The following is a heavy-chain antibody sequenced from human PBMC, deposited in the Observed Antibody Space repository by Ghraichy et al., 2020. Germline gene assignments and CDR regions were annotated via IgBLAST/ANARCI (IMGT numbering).Heavy chain of an antibody. D-gene: IGHD3-10*01. CDR3: ARYYNTNWPERFDY. CDR2: IKQDGSEK. V-gene: IGHV3-7*01. J-gene: IGHJ4*02. Sequence: GGSLRLSCAASGFTFSSYWMSWVRQAPGKGLEWVANIKQDGSEKYYVDSVKGRFTISRDNAENSLYVQMDSLRAEDTAVYYCARYYNTNWPERFDYWGQGTLVTVSS. CDR1: GFTFSSYW.